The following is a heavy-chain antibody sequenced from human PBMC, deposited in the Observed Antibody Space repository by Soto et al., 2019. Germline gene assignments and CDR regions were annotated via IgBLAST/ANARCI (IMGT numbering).Heavy chain of an antibody. D-gene: IGHD2-21*01. V-gene: IGHV1-46*01. J-gene: IGHJ6*02. CDR2: LSPKGGES. Sequence: GASVKVSCKASGYRFVDYYIHWVRQAPGQGLEWMGILSPKGGESKYAQKFQGRVTMTMDTSTSTVYMDLRSLTSEDTAVYYCARVHCGGDCRPGEWFYYYGMDVWGQGTTVTVSS. CDR3: ARVHCGGDCRPGEWFYYYGMDV. CDR1: GYRFVDYY.